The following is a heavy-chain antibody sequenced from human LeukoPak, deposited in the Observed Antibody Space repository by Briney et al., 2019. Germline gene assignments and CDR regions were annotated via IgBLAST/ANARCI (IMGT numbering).Heavy chain of an antibody. J-gene: IGHJ5*02. CDR3: AKSGSSWYVRWFDP. CDR2: ISGSGGST. CDR1: GFTFSSYA. V-gene: IGHV3-23*01. Sequence: GGSLRLSCAASGFTFSSYAMSWVRQAPGKGLEWVSAISGSGGSTYYADSVKGRFTISKDNSKNTLYLQMNSLRAEDTAVYYCAKSGSSWYVRWFDPWGQGTLVTVSS. D-gene: IGHD6-13*01.